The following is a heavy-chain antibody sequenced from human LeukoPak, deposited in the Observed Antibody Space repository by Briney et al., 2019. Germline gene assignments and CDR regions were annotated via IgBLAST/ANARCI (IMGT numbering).Heavy chain of an antibody. J-gene: IGHJ4*02. Sequence: SETLSLTCTVSGGSISSGSYYWSWIRQPAGKGLEWIGRIYTSGSTNYNPSLKSRVTISVDTSKNQFSLKLSSVTAADTAVYYCARGYGPSSGYYGYWGQGTLVTVSS. D-gene: IGHD3-22*01. V-gene: IGHV4-61*02. CDR1: GGSISSGSYY. CDR2: IYTSGST. CDR3: ARGYGPSSGYYGY.